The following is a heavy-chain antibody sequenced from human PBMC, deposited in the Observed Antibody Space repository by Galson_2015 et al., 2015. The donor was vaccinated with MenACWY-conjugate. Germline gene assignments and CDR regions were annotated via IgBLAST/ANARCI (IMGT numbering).Heavy chain of an antibody. CDR1: GFTFSLYS. CDR3: ARGRHIVVVTAIHAFDI. CDR2: ISSSSSTI. D-gene: IGHD2-21*02. Sequence: SLRLSCAASGFTFSLYSMNWVRQAPGKGLEWVSYISSSSSTIYYADSVKGRFTISRDNAKNSLYLQMNSLRAEDTAVYYCARGRHIVVVTAIHAFDIWGQGTMVTVSS. J-gene: IGHJ3*02. V-gene: IGHV3-48*01.